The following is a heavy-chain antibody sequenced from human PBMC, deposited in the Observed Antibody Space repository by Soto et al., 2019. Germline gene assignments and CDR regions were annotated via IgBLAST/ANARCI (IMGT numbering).Heavy chain of an antibody. CDR1: GGTFSSYA. V-gene: IGHV1-69*06. CDR2: VIPIFGTA. D-gene: IGHD2-15*01. CDR3: ARGLCSGGSCYSYYYYGMDV. J-gene: IGHJ6*02. Sequence: QVQLVQSGAEVKKPGSSVKVSCKASGGTFSSYAISWVRQAPGQGLEWMGGVIPIFGTANYAQKFQGRVTITADKSTGTADMERGSVRSEDTAVYYSARGLCSGGSCYSYYYYGMDVWGQGTTVTVSS.